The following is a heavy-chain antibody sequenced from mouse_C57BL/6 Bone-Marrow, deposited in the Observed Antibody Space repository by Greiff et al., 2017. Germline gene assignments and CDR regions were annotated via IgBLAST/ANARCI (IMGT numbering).Heavy chain of an antibody. CDR3: ARRASNYYWYFDV. V-gene: IGHV1-82*01. CDR2: IYPGDGAT. CDR1: GYAFSSSW. J-gene: IGHJ1*03. D-gene: IGHD2-5*01. Sequence: QVQLQQSGPELVKPGASVKISCKASGYAFSSSWMNWVKQRPGKGLEWIGRIYPGDGATNYNGKFKGKATLTADKSSSTAYMQLSSLTSEDSSVYFCARRASNYYWYFDVWGTGTTVTVSS.